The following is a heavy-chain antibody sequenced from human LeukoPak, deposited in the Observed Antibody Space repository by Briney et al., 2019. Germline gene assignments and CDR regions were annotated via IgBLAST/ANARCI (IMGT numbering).Heavy chain of an antibody. Sequence: GGSLRLSCAASGFTFDDYGMSWVRHAPGKGLEGVSVINWNGGSTGYADSVKGRFTVYRDNAKNSLYMQMNSLRAEDKALYRCARVVAGYYDISGFDYWGQGTLVTVSS. D-gene: IGHD3-22*01. CDR2: INWNGGST. CDR1: GFTFDDYG. J-gene: IGHJ4*02. CDR3: ARVVAGYYDISGFDY. V-gene: IGHV3-20*01.